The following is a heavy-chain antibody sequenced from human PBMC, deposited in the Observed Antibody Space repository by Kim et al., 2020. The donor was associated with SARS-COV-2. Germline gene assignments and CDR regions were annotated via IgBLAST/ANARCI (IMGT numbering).Heavy chain of an antibody. CDR3: ARDPDRYCSSTSCYGAFDI. V-gene: IGHV4-59*01. CDR1: SGSISSYY. J-gene: IGHJ3*02. Sequence: SETLSLTCTVSSGSISSYYWSWIRQPPGKGLEWIGYIYYSGSTNYNPSLKSRVTISVDTSKNQFSLKLSSVTAADTAVYYCARDPDRYCSSTSCYGAFDIWGQGTMVTVSS. D-gene: IGHD2-2*01. CDR2: IYYSGST.